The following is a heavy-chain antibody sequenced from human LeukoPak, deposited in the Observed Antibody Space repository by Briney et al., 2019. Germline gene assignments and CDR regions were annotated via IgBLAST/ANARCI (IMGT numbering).Heavy chain of an antibody. J-gene: IGHJ6*04. V-gene: IGHV3-23*01. CDR2: LSASGGST. CDR1: GFTFSSYA. D-gene: IGHD2-2*01. Sequence: PGGSLRLSCAGTGFTFSSYAMSWVRQAPGKGLEWVSALSASGGSTYYADSVKGRFTISRDNSKNTLSLQMNSLKAEDTAIYYCAKLDGTVVVPAMPSCVWGKGTTVTVSS. CDR3: AKLDGTVVVPAMPSCV.